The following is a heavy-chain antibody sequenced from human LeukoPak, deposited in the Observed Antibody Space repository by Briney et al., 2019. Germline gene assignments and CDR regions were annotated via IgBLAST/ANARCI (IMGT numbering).Heavy chain of an antibody. Sequence: GGSLRLSCAASGFTFSTYTMNWVRQAPGKGLEWVSSITSSSSYIYYADSVKGRFTISRDNAKNSLYLQMNSLRAEDTAVYYCARDLGWSGYYDYWGQGTLVTVSS. CDR2: ITSSSSYI. CDR1: GFTFSTYT. CDR3: ARDLGWSGYYDY. V-gene: IGHV3-21*01. J-gene: IGHJ4*02. D-gene: IGHD3-3*01.